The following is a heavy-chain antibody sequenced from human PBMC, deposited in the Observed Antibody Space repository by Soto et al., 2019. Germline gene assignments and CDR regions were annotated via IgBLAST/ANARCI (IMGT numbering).Heavy chain of an antibody. D-gene: IGHD2-15*01. Sequence: QVQLVQSEAGVQKPGATANISCKASGYRFTAYDMHWVRQAHGQRLEWLGWINTATGDTKYSPSFQGRVTLSRDTSATTAYMELSGLRFEDTAVYYCARTRGYCSGGSCYPLDRWGQGTLVTVSS. J-gene: IGHJ5*02. CDR1: GYRFTAYD. V-gene: IGHV1-3*04. CDR3: ARTRGYCSGGSCYPLDR. CDR2: INTATGDT.